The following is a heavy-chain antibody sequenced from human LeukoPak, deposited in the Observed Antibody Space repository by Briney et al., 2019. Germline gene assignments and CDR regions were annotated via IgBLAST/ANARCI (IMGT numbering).Heavy chain of an antibody. CDR1: GGTFSSYA. V-gene: IGHV1-69*05. CDR3: ARAHDSSGYYYVGYFQH. J-gene: IGHJ1*01. Sequence: ASVKVSCKASGGTFSSYAISWVRQAPGQGLEWMGRIIPIFGTAIYAQKFQGRVTITTDESTSTAYMELSSLRSEDTAVYYCARAHDSSGYYYVGYFQHWGQGTLVTVSS. D-gene: IGHD3-22*01. CDR2: IIPIFGTA.